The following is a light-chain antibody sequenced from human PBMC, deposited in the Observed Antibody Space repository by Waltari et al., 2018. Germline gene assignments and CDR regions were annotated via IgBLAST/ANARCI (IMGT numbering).Light chain of an antibody. CDR1: QSVRNY. J-gene: IGKJ4*01. V-gene: IGKV3-11*01. CDR3: QQRSSWPLT. CDR2: DTS. Sequence: EIVLIQSPATLALSPGERATLPCRVSQSVRNYLAWFQQKPGQVPRLLIYDTSNRGTGVPARFSGSGSGTDFTLTISSLESEDFAVYYCQQRSSWPLTFGGGTKVQIK.